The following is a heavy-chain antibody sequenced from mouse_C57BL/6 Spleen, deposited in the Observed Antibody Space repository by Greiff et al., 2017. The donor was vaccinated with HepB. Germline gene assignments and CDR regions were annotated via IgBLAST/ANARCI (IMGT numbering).Heavy chain of an antibody. V-gene: IGHV1-74*01. CDR2: IHPSDSDT. CDR3: ATIYYDCDEAWFAY. J-gene: IGHJ3*01. CDR1: GYTFTSYW. D-gene: IGHD2-4*01. Sequence: VQLQQPGAELVKPGASVKVSCKASGYTFTSYWMHWVKQRPGQGLEWIGRIHPSDSDTNYNQKFKGKATLTVDKSSSTAYMQLSSLTSEDSAVYYCATIYYDCDEAWFAYWGQGTLVTVSA.